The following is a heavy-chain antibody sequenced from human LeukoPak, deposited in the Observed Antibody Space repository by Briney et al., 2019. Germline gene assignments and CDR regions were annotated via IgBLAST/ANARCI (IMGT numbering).Heavy chain of an antibody. V-gene: IGHV3-48*01. CDR3: AREAFLYQTATDY. J-gene: IGHJ4*02. Sequence: QSGGSLRLSCAASGFTFSSYSMNWVRQAPGKGLEWVSYISSSSSTIYYADSVKGRFTISRDNAKNSLYLQMNSLRAEDTAVYYCAREAFLYQTATDYWGQGTLVTVSS. CDR2: ISSSSSTI. D-gene: IGHD5-18*01. CDR1: GFTFSSYS.